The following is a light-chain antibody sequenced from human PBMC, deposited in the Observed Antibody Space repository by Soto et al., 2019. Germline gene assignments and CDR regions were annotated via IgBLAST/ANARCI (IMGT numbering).Light chain of an antibody. CDR2: MND. V-gene: IGLV1-47*01. J-gene: IGLJ1*01. CDR3: ASWDDSLSGYV. CDR1: TSNILRNY. Sequence: QSVLTQPPSASGNPGQRLTISCSGSTSNILRNYVYWYRQLPGTAPRLLISMNDQRPSGVPDRFSGFKSGTSASLAISGLLSEDEVDYYGASWDDSLSGYVFGTGTKLTVL.